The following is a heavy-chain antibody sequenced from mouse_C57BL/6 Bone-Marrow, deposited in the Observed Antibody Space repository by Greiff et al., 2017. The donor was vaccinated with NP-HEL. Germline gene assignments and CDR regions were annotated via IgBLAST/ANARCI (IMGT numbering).Heavy chain of an antibody. J-gene: IGHJ4*01. V-gene: IGHV1-53*01. Sequence: QVQLQQPGTELVKPGASVKLSCKASGYTFTSYWMHWVKQRPGQGLEWIGNINPSNGGTTYNEKFKSKATLTVDKSSSTAYMQLSSLTSEDSAVYYCARGDGYYYAMDYWGQGTSVTVSS. CDR3: ARGDGYYYAMDY. CDR1: GYTFTSYW. D-gene: IGHD2-3*01. CDR2: INPSNGGT.